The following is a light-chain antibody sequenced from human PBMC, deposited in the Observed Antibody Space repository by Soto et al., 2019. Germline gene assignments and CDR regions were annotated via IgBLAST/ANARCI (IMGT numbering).Light chain of an antibody. V-gene: IGKV3-20*01. Sequence: EIVLTQSPGTLSLSPGERATLSCRASQSISNSYLAWYQQKPGQAPRLLIYGASSRATGIPDRFSGSGSGTDFTLTIRRLEPEDFAVYYCQQYGSSYPWTFGQGAKVDI. CDR1: QSISNSY. J-gene: IGKJ1*01. CDR3: QQYGSSYPWT. CDR2: GAS.